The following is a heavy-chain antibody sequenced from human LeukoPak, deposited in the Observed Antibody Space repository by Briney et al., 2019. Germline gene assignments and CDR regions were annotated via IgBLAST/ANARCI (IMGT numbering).Heavy chain of an antibody. CDR1: GFTFGSYG. J-gene: IGHJ1*01. Sequence: EGSPRLSCAASGFTFGSYGMSWVRQAPGKGLEWVSFITPNADRASYADSVKGRFTISRDNPRNTLYMQMNSLRDEDTAVYYCAIMHGYYDGSGYWVQWGQGTLVTVSS. V-gene: IGHV3-23*01. CDR3: AIMHGYYDGSGYWVQ. CDR2: ITPNADRA. D-gene: IGHD3-22*01.